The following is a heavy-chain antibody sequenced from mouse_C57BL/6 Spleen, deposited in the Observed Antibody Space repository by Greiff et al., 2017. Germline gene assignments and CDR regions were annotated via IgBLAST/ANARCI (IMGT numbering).Heavy chain of an antibody. V-gene: IGHV1-55*01. D-gene: IGHD2-5*01. CDR3: ARADNSKDAMGY. Sequence: VQLQQPGAELVKPGASVKMSCKASGYTFTSYWITWVKQRPGQGLEWIGDIYPGSGSTNYNEKFKSKATLTVDTSSSTAYMQLSSLTSEDSAVYYCARADNSKDAMGYWGQGTSVTVSS. CDR1: GYTFTSYW. J-gene: IGHJ4*01. CDR2: IYPGSGST.